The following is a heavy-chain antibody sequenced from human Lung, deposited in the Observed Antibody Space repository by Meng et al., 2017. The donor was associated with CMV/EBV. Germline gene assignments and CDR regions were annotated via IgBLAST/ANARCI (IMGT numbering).Heavy chain of an antibody. Sequence: GGSLRLXCAASGFTFSSYEMNWVRQAPGKGLEWVSYISSSGSTIYYADSVKGRFTISRDNAKNSLYAQMNSLRAEDTAVYYCARGFGEPAMDVWGQGATVTVSS. D-gene: IGHD3-16*01. CDR2: ISSSGSTI. J-gene: IGHJ6*02. CDR1: GFTFSSYE. CDR3: ARGFGEPAMDV. V-gene: IGHV3-48*03.